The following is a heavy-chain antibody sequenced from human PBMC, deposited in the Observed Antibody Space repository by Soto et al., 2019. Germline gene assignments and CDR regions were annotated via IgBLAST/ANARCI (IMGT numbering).Heavy chain of an antibody. J-gene: IGHJ4*02. CDR2: ITVGGDT. CDR3: CRGLGYWIGD. D-gene: IGHD5-18*01. CDR1: AFIVDSTY. Sequence: EVQLVESGGGLVQPGGSLRLSCTTSAFIVDSTYMHWVRQAPGKGLEWVAVITVGGDTYYSDSVRGRSTLSRDTSKNTLNLQVNSLKVEDTAVYYCCRGLGYWIGDWGQGALVAVSS. V-gene: IGHV3-66*01.